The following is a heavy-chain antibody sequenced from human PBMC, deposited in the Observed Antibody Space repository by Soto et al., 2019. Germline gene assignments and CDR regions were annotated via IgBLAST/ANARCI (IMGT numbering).Heavy chain of an antibody. CDR3: ARVLYRIVIHA. Sequence: QVQLVQSGSDVKKPGASFTVSCKASGYIFSDYYIHWVRQAPGRGLEWMGWIDPRNGGTKYAQKFQDRLTMTTDTSTSTAFLELRRLRLDDTAVFFCARVLYRIVIHAWGQGTLVTVSS. CDR1: GYIFSDYY. J-gene: IGHJ4*02. V-gene: IGHV1-2*02. D-gene: IGHD3-16*02. CDR2: IDPRNGGT.